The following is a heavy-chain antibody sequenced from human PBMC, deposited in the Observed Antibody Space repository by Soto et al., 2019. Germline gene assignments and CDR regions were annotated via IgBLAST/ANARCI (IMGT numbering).Heavy chain of an antibody. CDR3: ARDGIAAAGTSWFDP. Sequence: ASVKVSCKASGYTFTNYYMHWVRQAPGQGLEWMGMINPRGGRTTYPQKFQGRVTMTTDTSTSTAYMELSSLRSEDTAVYYCARDGIAAAGTSWFDPWGQGTLVTVSS. V-gene: IGHV1-46*01. J-gene: IGHJ5*02. D-gene: IGHD6-13*01. CDR1: GYTFTNYY. CDR2: INPRGGRT.